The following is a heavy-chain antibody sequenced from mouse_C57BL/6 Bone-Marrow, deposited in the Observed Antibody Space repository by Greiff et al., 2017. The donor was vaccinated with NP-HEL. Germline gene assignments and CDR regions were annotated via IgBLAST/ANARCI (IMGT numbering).Heavy chain of an antibody. Sequence: EVQLQQSGTVLARPGASVKMSCKTSGYTFTSYWMHWVKQRPGQGLEWIGAIYPGNSETSYNQKFKGKAKLTAVTSASTAYMELSSLTNEDSAVYYCIFTTVELGNFDYWGQGTTLTVSS. CDR2: IYPGNSET. CDR1: GYTFTSYW. J-gene: IGHJ2*01. V-gene: IGHV1-5*01. D-gene: IGHD1-1*01. CDR3: IFTTVELGNFDY.